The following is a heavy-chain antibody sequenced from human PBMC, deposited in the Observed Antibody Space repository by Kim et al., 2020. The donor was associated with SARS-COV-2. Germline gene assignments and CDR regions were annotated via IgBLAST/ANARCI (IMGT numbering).Heavy chain of an antibody. D-gene: IGHD3-22*01. CDR3: ARRVIVVAETDYFDY. Sequence: PTLKRRVTISIDTSKNQFSLNLRSVTAADTGIYYCARRVIVVAETDYFDYWGQGTLVTVSS. J-gene: IGHJ4*02. V-gene: IGHV4-39*01.